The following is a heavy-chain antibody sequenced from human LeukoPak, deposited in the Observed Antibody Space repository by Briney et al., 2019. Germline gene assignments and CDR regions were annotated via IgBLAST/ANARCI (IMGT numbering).Heavy chain of an antibody. CDR3: AKERGRRSYYVDYYYYMDA. J-gene: IGHJ6*03. Sequence: PGGSLRLSCAASGFTFRSYAMSGVREAPGKGLEWVSASSGSGASTYYADYVKGRFTVSRDNSKNTLYLQMNSLRAEDTAVYYCAKERGRRSYYVDYYYYMDAWGKGTTVTVSS. CDR1: GFTFRSYA. D-gene: IGHD1-26*01. V-gene: IGHV3-23*01. CDR2: SSGSGAST.